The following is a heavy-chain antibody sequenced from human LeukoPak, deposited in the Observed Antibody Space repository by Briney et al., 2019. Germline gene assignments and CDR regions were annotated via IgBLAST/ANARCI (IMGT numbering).Heavy chain of an antibody. J-gene: IGHJ3*02. D-gene: IGHD2-2*01. CDR3: ARELPPYCSSTSCYAFDI. Sequence: ASVKVSCKASEYTFTGYYMHWVRQAPGQGLEWMGWINPNSGGTNYAQKFQGRVTMTRDTSISTAYMELSRLRYDDTAVYYCARELPPYCSSTSCYAFDIWGQGTMVTVSS. V-gene: IGHV1-2*02. CDR2: INPNSGGT. CDR1: EYTFTGYY.